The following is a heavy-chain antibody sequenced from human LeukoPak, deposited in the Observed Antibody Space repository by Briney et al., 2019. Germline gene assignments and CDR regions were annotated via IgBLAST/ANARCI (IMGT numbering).Heavy chain of an antibody. Sequence: SETLSLTCTVSGGSINSGTYYWGWIRQPPGKGLEWIASMYHDGRTSYNPSLESRVTISIDTSTNQFSLKLTSVTAADAGVYYCTRAVAGHPDWGQGTLVTVSS. V-gene: IGHV4-39*01. CDR1: GGSINSGTYY. D-gene: IGHD6-19*01. J-gene: IGHJ4*02. CDR2: MYHDGRT. CDR3: TRAVAGHPD.